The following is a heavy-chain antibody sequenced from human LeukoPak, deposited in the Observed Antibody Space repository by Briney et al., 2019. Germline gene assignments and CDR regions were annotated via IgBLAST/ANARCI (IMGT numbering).Heavy chain of an antibody. CDR3: ARDGKIWQQLVDY. J-gene: IGHJ4*02. CDR2: INPNSGGT. V-gene: IGHV1-2*02. CDR1: GYIFTSYY. Sequence: ASVKVSCKPSGYIFTSYYIHWVRQAPGQGLEWMGWINPNSGGTNYAQKFQGRGTMTRDTSISTAYMELSRLRSDDTAVYYCARDGKIWQQLVDYWGQGTLVTVSS. D-gene: IGHD6-13*01.